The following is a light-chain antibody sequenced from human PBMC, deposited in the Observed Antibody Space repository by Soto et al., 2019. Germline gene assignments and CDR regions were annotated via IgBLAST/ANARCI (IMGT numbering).Light chain of an antibody. J-gene: IGKJ1*01. CDR1: QSVSSN. CDR2: DAS. V-gene: IGKV3-15*01. CDR3: QQYNNWRT. Sequence: ETVLTQSPATLSVSPGERATLSCRASQSVSSNLAWYQQKPGQAPRLLFYDASARATGIPARFSGSGSGTEFTLTISSLQSEDFAVYYCQQYNNWRTFGQGTKVEIK.